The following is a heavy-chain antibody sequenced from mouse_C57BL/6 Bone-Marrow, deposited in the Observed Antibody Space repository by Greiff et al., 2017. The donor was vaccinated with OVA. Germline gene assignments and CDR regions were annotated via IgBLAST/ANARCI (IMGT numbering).Heavy chain of an antibody. D-gene: IGHD1-1*01. CDR3: AREDYYGSSPVDY. CDR2: ISSGSSTI. V-gene: IGHV5-17*01. CDR1: GFTFSDYG. Sequence: EVQGVESGGGLVKPGGSLKLSCAASGFTFSDYGMHWVRQAPEKGLEWVAYISSGSSTIYYADTVKGRFTISRDNAKNTLFLQMTWLRSEDTAMYYCAREDYYGSSPVDYWGQGTTLTVSS. J-gene: IGHJ2*01.